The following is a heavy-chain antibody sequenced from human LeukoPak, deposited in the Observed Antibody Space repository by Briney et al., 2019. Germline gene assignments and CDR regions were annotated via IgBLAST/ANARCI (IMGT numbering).Heavy chain of an antibody. J-gene: IGHJ4*02. CDR2: IYSGGST. D-gene: IGHD3-10*01. Sequence: SGGSLRLSCAASGFTFSSYGMSWVRQAPGKGLEWVSVIYSGGSTYYADSVKGRFTISRDNSKSTLYIQMNSLRAEDTAVYYCARAKPKNMVRGLIMRRESRYYFDYWGQGTLVTVSS. CDR1: GFTFSSYG. CDR3: ARAKPKNMVRGLIMRRESRYYFDY. V-gene: IGHV3-53*01.